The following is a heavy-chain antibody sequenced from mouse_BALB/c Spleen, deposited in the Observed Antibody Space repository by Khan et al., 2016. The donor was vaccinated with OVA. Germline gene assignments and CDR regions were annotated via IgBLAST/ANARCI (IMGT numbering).Heavy chain of an antibody. CDR3: TRLDYYYGSEGLAY. D-gene: IGHD1-1*01. CDR2: VSTGGGYT. CDR1: GFTFSTYG. V-gene: IGHV5-6*01. Sequence: EVELVESGGDLVKPGGSLKLSCAASGFTFSTYGMSWVRQTPDKRLEWVATVSTGGGYTYYPDSVKGRFTISRDNAKNTLYLQMSGLKSEDTAMFYCTRLDYYYGSEGLAYWGQGTLGTVSA. J-gene: IGHJ3*01.